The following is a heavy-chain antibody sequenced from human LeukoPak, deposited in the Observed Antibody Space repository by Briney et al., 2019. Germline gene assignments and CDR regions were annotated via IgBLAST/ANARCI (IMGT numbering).Heavy chain of an antibody. V-gene: IGHV3-23*01. J-gene: IGHJ4*02. CDR1: GFTFSSYA. CDR2: ISGSSGST. D-gene: IGHD4-17*01. Sequence: GGSLRLSCAASGFTFSSYAMSWVRQAPGKGLEWVSGISGSSGSTYYADSVKGRFTISRDNSKNTLYLQMNSLRAEDTAVYYCARDDYGETFDYWGQGTLVTVSS. CDR3: ARDDYGETFDY.